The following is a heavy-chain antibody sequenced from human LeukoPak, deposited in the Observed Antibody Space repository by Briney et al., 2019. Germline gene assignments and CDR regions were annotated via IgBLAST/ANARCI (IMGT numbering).Heavy chain of an antibody. CDR2: IIPIFGTA. CDR3: ARDGRSGVPFDY. V-gene: IGHV1-69*13. CDR1: GGTFGSYA. D-gene: IGHD7-27*01. Sequence: SVKVSCKASGGTFGSYAISWVRQAPGQGLEWMGGIIPIFGTANYAQKFQGRVTITADESTSTAYVELSSLRSEDTAVYYCARDGRSGVPFDYWGQGTLVTVSS. J-gene: IGHJ4*02.